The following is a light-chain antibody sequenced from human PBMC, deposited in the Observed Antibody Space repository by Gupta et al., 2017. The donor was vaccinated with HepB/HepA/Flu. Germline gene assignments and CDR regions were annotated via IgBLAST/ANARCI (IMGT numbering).Light chain of an antibody. Sequence: SYELTQPLSVSVAPGQTARITCGGNNFGSKAVHWYQQKPGQAPVLLIYRDNNRPSGIPERFSGSKSGNTATLTISRAQAGDEADYYCQVWDTTAWVFGGGTKLTVL. J-gene: IGLJ3*02. CDR1: NFGSKA. V-gene: IGLV3-9*01. CDR2: RDN. CDR3: QVWDTTAWV.